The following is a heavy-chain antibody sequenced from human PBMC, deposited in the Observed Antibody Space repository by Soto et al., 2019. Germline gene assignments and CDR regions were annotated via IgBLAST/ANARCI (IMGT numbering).Heavy chain of an antibody. D-gene: IGHD1-1*01. J-gene: IGHJ4*02. CDR2: ISAHNGNT. V-gene: IGHV1-18*01. CDR1: GYTFTSYG. CDR3: ARGRYGDY. Sequence: QDHLVQSGAEVKKPGASVKVSCKASGYTFTSYGITWVRQAPGQGLEWMGWISAHNGNTDYAQKLQGRVIVNRVTSTSTAYMELRSLRSADTAVYYCARGRYGDYWGQGALVTVSS.